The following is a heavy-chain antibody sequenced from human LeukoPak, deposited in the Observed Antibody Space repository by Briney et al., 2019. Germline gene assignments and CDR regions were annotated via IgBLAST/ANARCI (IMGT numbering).Heavy chain of an antibody. CDR3: ARGTTVVTPDFDY. J-gene: IGHJ4*02. Sequence: KPSETLSLTCTVSGYSISSGYYWGWIRQPPGEGLEWIGSIYHSGSTYYNPSLKSRVSISVDTSKNQFSLKLSSVTAADTAVYYCARGTTVVTPDFDYWGQGTLVTVSS. CDR2: IYHSGST. V-gene: IGHV4-38-2*02. D-gene: IGHD4-23*01. CDR1: GYSISSGYY.